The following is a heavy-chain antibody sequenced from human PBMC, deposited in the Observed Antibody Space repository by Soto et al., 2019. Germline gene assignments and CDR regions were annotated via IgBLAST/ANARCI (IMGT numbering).Heavy chain of an antibody. D-gene: IGHD3-16*02. CDR1: GGPISSYY. CDR3: ARGGGTQDYDYVWGSYPGPFDF. CDR2: IYYSGST. Sequence: SETLSLTCTVSGGPISSYYWSWIRQPPGKGLEWIGYIYYSGSTNYNPSLKSRVTISVDTSKNKFSLKLSSVTASDTAVYYCARGGGTQDYDYVWGSYPGPFDFWGKGTLVIVSS. V-gene: IGHV4-59*01. J-gene: IGHJ4*02.